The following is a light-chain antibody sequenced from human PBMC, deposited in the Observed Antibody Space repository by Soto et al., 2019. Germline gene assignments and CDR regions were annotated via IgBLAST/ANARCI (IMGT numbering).Light chain of an antibody. CDR1: SSDVGGYNY. V-gene: IGLV2-8*01. CDR3: SSYAGSSYV. Sequence: QSALTQPPSASGSPGQSVTISCTGTSSDVGGYNYVSWYQQHPGKAPKLMIYEVSKRPSGVPDRFSGSKSGNTASLTVSGRQAEDEADYYCSSYAGSSYVFGTGTKVTVL. J-gene: IGLJ1*01. CDR2: EVS.